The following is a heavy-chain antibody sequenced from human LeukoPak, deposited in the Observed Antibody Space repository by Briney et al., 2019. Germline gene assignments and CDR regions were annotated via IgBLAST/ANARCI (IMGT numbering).Heavy chain of an antibody. Sequence: SETLSLTCTVSGGFISRYYWSCLRQPPGKGLECIGYIYYSETTNYNPSLKSRVTISVDTYKMQFSLELSSVTAADTAVYYCARGVYIAAAEYGYWGQGNLVTVSS. V-gene: IGHV4-59*01. CDR3: ARGVYIAAAEYGY. CDR2: IYYSETT. J-gene: IGHJ4*02. CDR1: GGFISRYY. D-gene: IGHD6-13*01.